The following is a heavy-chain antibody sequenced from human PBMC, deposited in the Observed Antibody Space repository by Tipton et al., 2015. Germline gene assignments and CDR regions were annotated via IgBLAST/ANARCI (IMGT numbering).Heavy chain of an antibody. J-gene: IGHJ6*02. CDR2: ISFSDTT. CDR3: ARDLEHGMDV. D-gene: IGHD5-24*01. CDR1: GGSVSSGSYY. Sequence: TLSLTCTVSGGSVSSGSYYWSWIRQPPGKGLEWIGYISFSDTTHYNPSLKSRITISLNTSKNQFSLTLNSVAAADTAVYYCARDLEHGMDVWGHGTTVTASS. V-gene: IGHV4-61*01.